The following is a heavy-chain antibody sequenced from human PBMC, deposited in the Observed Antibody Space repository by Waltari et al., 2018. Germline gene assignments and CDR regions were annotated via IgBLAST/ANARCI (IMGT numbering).Heavy chain of an antibody. CDR1: GDSMSSSDC. J-gene: IGHJ4*02. Sequence: QLQLQESGPRLVNPSGTLFFTCAVSGDSMSSSDCWSWVRQTPGKGLEWLGQVHHSGRINYNPSFASRVTIALDRSINQFSLKVTSATAADTAVYYCARDRGRGLYLDSWGQGTLVTVSP. V-gene: IGHV4-4*02. CDR2: VHHSGRI. CDR3: ARDRGRGLYLDS. D-gene: IGHD2-15*01.